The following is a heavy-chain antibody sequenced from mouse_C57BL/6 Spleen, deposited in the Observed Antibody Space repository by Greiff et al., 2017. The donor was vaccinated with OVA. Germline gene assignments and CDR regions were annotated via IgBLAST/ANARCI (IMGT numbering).Heavy chain of an antibody. CDR1: GYTFTSYW. Sequence: QVHVKQPGAELVKPGASVKMSCKASGYTFTSYWITWVKQRPGQGLEWIGDIYPGSGSTNYNEKFKSKATLTVDTSSSTAYMQLSSLTSEDSAVYYCAYYDYDEGAYWGQGTLVTVSA. V-gene: IGHV1-55*01. CDR3: AYYDYDEGAY. CDR2: IYPGSGST. J-gene: IGHJ3*01. D-gene: IGHD2-4*01.